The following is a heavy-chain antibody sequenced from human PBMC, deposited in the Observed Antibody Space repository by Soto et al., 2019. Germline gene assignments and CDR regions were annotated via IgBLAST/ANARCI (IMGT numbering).Heavy chain of an antibody. CDR1: GGSIISGGYY. CDR2: INHSGST. D-gene: IGHD6-19*01. Sequence: SETLSLTCTVSGGSIISGGYYFICIRQHPGKGLEWIGEINHSGSTNYNPSLKSRVTISVDTSKNQFSLKLSSVTAADTAVYYCASYSSGWSSGYFQHWGQGTLVTVSS. V-gene: IGHV4-31*03. CDR3: ASYSSGWSSGYFQH. J-gene: IGHJ1*01.